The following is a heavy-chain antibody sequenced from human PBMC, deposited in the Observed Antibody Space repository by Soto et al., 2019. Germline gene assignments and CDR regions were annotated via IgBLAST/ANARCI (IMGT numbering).Heavy chain of an antibody. Sequence: SETLSLTCTVSGGSISSGDYYWSWIRQPPGKGLEWIGYIYYSGSTYYNPSLKSRVTISVDTSKNQFSLKLSSVTAADTAVFYCARRVMVTINGMAVWGQGTTVPVSS. CDR2: IYYSGST. V-gene: IGHV4-30-4*01. J-gene: IGHJ6*02. D-gene: IGHD5-18*01. CDR1: GGSISSGDYY. CDR3: ARRVMVTINGMAV.